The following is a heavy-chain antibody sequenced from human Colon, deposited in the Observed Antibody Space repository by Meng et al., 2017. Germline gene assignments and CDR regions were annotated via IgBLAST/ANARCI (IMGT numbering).Heavy chain of an antibody. D-gene: IGHD3-10*01. V-gene: IGHV4-4*02. J-gene: IGHJ4*02. CDR2: IYHSGST. Sequence: GQLPESGLGLVKPSGTRSLTCAVSGDSIRSSKWWSWVRQPPGRGLEWIGEIYHSGSTNYNPSLKNRLSLTVDKSKNQFSLTLHSVTAADTAVYYCARVIYASGNMAHLDCWGQGTLVTVSS. CDR1: GDSIRSSKW. CDR3: ARVIYASGNMAHLDC.